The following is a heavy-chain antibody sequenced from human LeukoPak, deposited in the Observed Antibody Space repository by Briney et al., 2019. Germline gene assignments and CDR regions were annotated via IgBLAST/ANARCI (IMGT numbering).Heavy chain of an antibody. CDR2: IKEDGSEK. D-gene: IGHD5-12*01. V-gene: IGHV3-7*01. CDR1: GFTFSSNW. J-gene: IGHJ3*02. Sequence: PGGSLRLSCAASGFTFSSNWMSWVRQAPGKRLEWVANIKEDGSEKYYVDSVKGRFTISRDNAKNSLYLQMNSLRAEDTAVYYCASSSPGLRHAFDIWGQGTMVTVSS. CDR3: ASSSPGLRHAFDI.